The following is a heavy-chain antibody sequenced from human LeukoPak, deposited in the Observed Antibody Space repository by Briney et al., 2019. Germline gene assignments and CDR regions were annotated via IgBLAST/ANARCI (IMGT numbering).Heavy chain of an antibody. J-gene: IGHJ6*04. Sequence: GGSLRLSCAASGFTFSDYYMNWVRQAPGKGLEWVSSISSSSTIYYADSVKGRFTISRDNAKNSLYLQMNSLRAEDTAVYYCARGSESYDYYSYGMDVWGKGTTVTVS. V-gene: IGHV3-69-1*02. D-gene: IGHD5-12*01. CDR3: ARGSESYDYYSYGMDV. CDR1: GFTFSDYY. CDR2: ISSSSTI.